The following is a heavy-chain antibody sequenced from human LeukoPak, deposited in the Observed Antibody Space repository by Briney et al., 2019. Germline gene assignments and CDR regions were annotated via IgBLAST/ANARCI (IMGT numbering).Heavy chain of an antibody. CDR1: GGSISSYY. D-gene: IGHD1-26*01. Sequence: TPSETLSLTCTVSGGSISSYYWSWIRQPPGKGLEWIGYIYYSGSTNYNPSLESRVTISVDTSKNQFSLKLSSVTAADTAVYYCARAARVWELLGYYFDYWGQGTLVTVSS. V-gene: IGHV4-59*01. J-gene: IGHJ4*02. CDR2: IYYSGST. CDR3: ARAARVWELLGYYFDY.